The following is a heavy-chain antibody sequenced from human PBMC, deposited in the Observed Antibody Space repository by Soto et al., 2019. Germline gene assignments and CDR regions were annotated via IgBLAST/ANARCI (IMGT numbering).Heavy chain of an antibody. CDR1: GGTFSSYA. CDR3: SRGDMSRYSPDY. J-gene: IGHJ4*02. D-gene: IGHD5-18*01. Sequence: QVQLVQSGAEVKKPGSSMKVSCKTSGGTFSSYAISWVRQGPGQGLEWMGGIIPIFGTANYAQKFQGRVTITADESTSTAYMELSSLRSEDTAVYYCSRGDMSRYSPDYWGQGTLVTVSS. V-gene: IGHV1-69*01. CDR2: IIPIFGTA.